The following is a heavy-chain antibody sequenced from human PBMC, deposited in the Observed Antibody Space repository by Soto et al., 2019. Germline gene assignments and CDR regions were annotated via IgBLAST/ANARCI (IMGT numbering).Heavy chain of an antibody. V-gene: IGHV4-39*01. J-gene: IGHJ6*02. CDR3: ARWNWGSGAMDV. CDR2: IYYSGST. D-gene: IGHD7-27*01. Sequence: SETLSLTCTVSGGSISSSSYYWGWIRQPPGKGLEWIGSIYYSGSTYYSPDPSLKSRVSTSVDTSQNQFSLRLSSVTAADTAVYYCARWNWGSGAMDVWGQGTTVTVSS. CDR1: GGSISSSSYY.